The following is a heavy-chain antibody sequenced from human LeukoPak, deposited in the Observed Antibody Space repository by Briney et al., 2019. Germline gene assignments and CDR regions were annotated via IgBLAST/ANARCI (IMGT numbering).Heavy chain of an antibody. CDR1: GGSISSHY. CDR3: ARETIFGPELGYYYYMDV. J-gene: IGHJ6*03. CDR2: IYYSGST. D-gene: IGHD3-3*01. Sequence: PSETLSLTCTVSGGSISSHYWSWIRQPPGKGLEWIGYIYYSGSTNYNPSLKSRVTISVDTSKNQFSLKLSSVTAADTAVYYCARETIFGPELGYYYYMDVWGKGTTVTVS. V-gene: IGHV4-59*11.